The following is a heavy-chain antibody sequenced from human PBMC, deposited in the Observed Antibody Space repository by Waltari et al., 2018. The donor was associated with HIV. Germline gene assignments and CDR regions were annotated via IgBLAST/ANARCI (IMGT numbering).Heavy chain of an antibody. CDR2: ISGSGGST. CDR1: GFTFSSYA. V-gene: IGHV3-23*01. Sequence: PGGSLRLSCAASGFTFSSYAMSWVRQAPGKGLEWVSAISGSGGSTYYADSVKGRFTISRDNSKNTLYLQMNSLRAEDTAVYYCAKDWGMITFGGDRTDGYWGQGTLVTVSS. CDR3: AKDWGMITFGGDRTDGY. D-gene: IGHD3-16*01. J-gene: IGHJ4*02.